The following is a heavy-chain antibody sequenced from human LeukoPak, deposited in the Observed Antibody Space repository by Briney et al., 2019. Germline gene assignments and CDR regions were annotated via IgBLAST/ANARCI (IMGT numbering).Heavy chain of an antibody. V-gene: IGHV3-23*01. CDR1: EFDFSSHA. CDR2: ISISGSKT. CDR3: ANEIRPNDY. J-gene: IGHJ4*02. Sequence: GGSLRLSCAASEFDFSSHAMTWVRQAPGKGLEWVSAISISGSKTYYADSVKGRLTISRDNSKNTLYLQMNSLRAEDTAVYYCANEIRPNDYWGQGTQVTVSS. D-gene: IGHD4-17*01.